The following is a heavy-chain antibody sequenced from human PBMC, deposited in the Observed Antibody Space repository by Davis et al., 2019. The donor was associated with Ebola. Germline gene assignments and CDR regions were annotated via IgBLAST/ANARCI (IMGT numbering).Heavy chain of an antibody. V-gene: IGHV1-46*01. J-gene: IGHJ5*02. CDR2: INPSGGST. CDR3: AREYCSGGSCYLVAHWFDP. Sequence: ASVKVSCKASGYTFSSYYIHWVRQAPGQGLEWMGVINPSGGSTSYAQKFQGRVTMTRDTSTSTVYMELSSLRSEDTAVYYCAREYCSGGSCYLVAHWFDPWGQGTLVTVSS. D-gene: IGHD2-15*01. CDR1: GYTFSSYY.